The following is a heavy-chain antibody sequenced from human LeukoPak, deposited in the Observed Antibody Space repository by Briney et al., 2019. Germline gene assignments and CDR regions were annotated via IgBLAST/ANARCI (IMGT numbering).Heavy chain of an antibody. CDR3: ARAPGVPFSWFDY. V-gene: IGHV4-34*01. J-gene: IGHJ4*02. CDR2: INHSGSN. D-gene: IGHD7-27*01. Sequence: PSETLSLTCAVYLGSFSGYYWSWIRQPPGKGGEWMGDINHSGSNNYKPSLKNLFTISVDTSKNQFSLKLSSVTAADTAVYYCARAPGVPFSWFDYWGQGTLVTVSS. CDR1: LGSFSGYY.